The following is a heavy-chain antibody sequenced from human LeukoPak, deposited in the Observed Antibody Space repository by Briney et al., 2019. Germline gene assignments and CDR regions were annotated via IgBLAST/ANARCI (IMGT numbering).Heavy chain of an antibody. CDR3: ARGMITVPGTFDP. D-gene: IGHD3-16*01. Sequence: ASVKVSCKASGYTFTSYYMHWVRQAPAQGLEWMGIINPSGGSTSYAQKFQGRVTMTRDTSTSTVYMELSSLRSEDTAVYYCARGMITVPGTFDPWAREPWSPSPQ. J-gene: IGHJ5*02. V-gene: IGHV1-46*03. CDR1: GYTFTSYY. CDR2: INPSGGST.